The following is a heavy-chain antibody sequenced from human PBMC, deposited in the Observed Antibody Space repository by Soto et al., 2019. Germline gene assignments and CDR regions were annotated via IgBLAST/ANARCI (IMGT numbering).Heavy chain of an antibody. CDR3: TRVKLLGFGVDPRTNERASDY. J-gene: IGHJ4*02. CDR1: ENIFSTYN. CDR2: ISADSRGT. Sequence: GGSLRLSCAASENIFSTYNMNWIRQAPGKGLEWVSYISADSRGTYYAESVKGRFTISRDNAKNSLYLQVNSLKTEDTAVYYCTRVKLLGFGVDPRTNERASDYWGQGTLVTVSS. V-gene: IGHV3-48*01. D-gene: IGHD3-10*01.